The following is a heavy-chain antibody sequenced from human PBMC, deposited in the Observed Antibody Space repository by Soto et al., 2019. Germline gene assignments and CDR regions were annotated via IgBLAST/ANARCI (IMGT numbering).Heavy chain of an antibody. J-gene: IGHJ5*02. Sequence: GSLRLSCAASGFTFSSYSMNWVRQAPGKGLEWVSSISSSSSYIYYADSVKGRFTIARDNAKNSLYLQMNSLRAEDTAVYYCARTYYDILTGSNWFDPWGQGTLVTVSS. V-gene: IGHV3-21*01. CDR1: GFTFSSYS. CDR3: ARTYYDILTGSNWFDP. D-gene: IGHD3-9*01. CDR2: ISSSSSYI.